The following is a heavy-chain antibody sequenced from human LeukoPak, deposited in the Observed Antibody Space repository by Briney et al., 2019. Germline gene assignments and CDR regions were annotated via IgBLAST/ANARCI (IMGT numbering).Heavy chain of an antibody. CDR2: ISSSGTTI. CDR3: AKALATRHMDV. CDR1: GFTFRSYD. Sequence: EGSLRLSCAASGFTFRSYDMNWVRQAPGKGLEWVSYISSSGTTIYYADSVKGRFTISRDNAKNSLYLQMSSLRAEDTAVYYCAKALATRHMDVWGQGTTVTVSS. V-gene: IGHV3-48*03. J-gene: IGHJ6*02.